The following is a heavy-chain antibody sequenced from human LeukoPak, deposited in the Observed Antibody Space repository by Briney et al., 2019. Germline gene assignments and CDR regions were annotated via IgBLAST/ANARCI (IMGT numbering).Heavy chain of an antibody. CDR3: ARGYAHAMDV. V-gene: IGHV3-48*02. J-gene: IGHJ6*02. CDR1: GFTFSGYS. D-gene: IGHD5-12*01. CDR2: ISGGSSTR. Sequence: PGGSLRLSCAGSGFTFSGYSMNWVRQAPGKGLEWVSYISGGSSTRYYADSVKGRFTISRDNAKNSLYLQMNSLRDEDTAVYYCARGYAHAMDVWGQGTTVTVSS.